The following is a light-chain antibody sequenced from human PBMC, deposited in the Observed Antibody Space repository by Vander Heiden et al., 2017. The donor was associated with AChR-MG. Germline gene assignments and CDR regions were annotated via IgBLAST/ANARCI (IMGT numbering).Light chain of an antibody. CDR1: QSVSIN. J-gene: IGKJ4*01. CDR3: QQYYDWPPLT. Sequence: IVMTQSPATLSVSPGERATLSCRASQSVSINLAWYQQKPGQARRLVIYGASTRATGIPARFSGSGSGTEFNLTISSLQSEDFAVYHCQQYYDWPPLTFGGGTKVEIK. CDR2: GAS. V-gene: IGKV3-15*01.